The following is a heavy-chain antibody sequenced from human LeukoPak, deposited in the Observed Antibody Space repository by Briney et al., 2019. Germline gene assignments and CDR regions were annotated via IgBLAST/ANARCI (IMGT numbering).Heavy chain of an antibody. V-gene: IGHV4-59*01. D-gene: IGHD3-22*01. CDR3: ARDRDSSGLRDFDL. Sequence: SETLSLTCTVSGGSISSYYWSWIRQPPGKGLEWIGYIYYSGNTNYNPSLKSRVSISIDTSKNQFSLQLSSVTAADTAVYYCARDRDSSGLRDFDLRGRGTLVTVST. CDR2: IYYSGNT. J-gene: IGHJ2*01. CDR1: GGSISSYY.